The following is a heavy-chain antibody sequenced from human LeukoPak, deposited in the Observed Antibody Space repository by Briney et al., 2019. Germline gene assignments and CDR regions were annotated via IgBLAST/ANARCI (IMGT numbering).Heavy chain of an antibody. CDR1: GVSISSYH. J-gene: IGHJ3*02. V-gene: IGHV4-34*01. CDR2: INHSGST. CDR3: AKSNGYGLVDI. Sequence: HSETLSLTCTVSGVSISSYHCSWIRQPPGKGLEWIGEINHSGSTNYNPSLKSRVTISVDTSKNQFSLKLSSVTAADTAVYYCAKSNGYGLVDIWGQGTMVTVSS. D-gene: IGHD3-10*01.